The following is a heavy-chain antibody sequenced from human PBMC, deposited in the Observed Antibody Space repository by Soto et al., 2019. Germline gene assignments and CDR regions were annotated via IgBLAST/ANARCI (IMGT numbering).Heavy chain of an antibody. CDR2: IKSKTDGGTT. D-gene: IGHD1-1*01. CDR3: TTGSLSSTGTDY. J-gene: IGHJ4*02. V-gene: IGHV3-15*01. CDR1: GFTFSNAW. Sequence: GESLKISYAASGFTFSNAWMSWVRQAPGKGLEWVGRIKSKTDGGTTDYAAPVKGRFTISRDDSKNTLYLQMNSLKTEDTAVYYCTTGSLSSTGTDYWGQGTLVTVSS.